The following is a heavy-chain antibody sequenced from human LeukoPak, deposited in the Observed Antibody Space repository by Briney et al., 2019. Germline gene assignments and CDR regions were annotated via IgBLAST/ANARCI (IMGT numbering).Heavy chain of an antibody. J-gene: IGHJ4*02. V-gene: IGHV4-59*01. CDR3: ARDLGGIYFDY. Sequence: SETLSLTCTVSDASISGYYWSWIRQPPGKGLEWIGSIHFSGSTNYNPSLGSRVTISVDTSKNQLSLKLSSATAADTAVYYCARDLGGIYFDYWGQGTLVTVSS. CDR1: DASISGYY. CDR2: IHFSGST. D-gene: IGHD1-26*01.